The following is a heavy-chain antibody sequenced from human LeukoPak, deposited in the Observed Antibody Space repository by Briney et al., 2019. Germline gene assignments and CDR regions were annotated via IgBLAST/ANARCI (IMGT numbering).Heavy chain of an antibody. Sequence: ASVKVSCKASGYTFTGYHMHWVRQAPGQGLECMGWINPNSGGTNYAQKFQGRVTMTRDTSISTAYMELSRLRSDDTAVHYCARDRGDHYYYYMDVWGKGTTVTVSS. CDR2: INPNSGGT. CDR1: GYTFTGYH. V-gene: IGHV1-2*02. J-gene: IGHJ6*03. CDR3: ARDRGDHYYYYMDV.